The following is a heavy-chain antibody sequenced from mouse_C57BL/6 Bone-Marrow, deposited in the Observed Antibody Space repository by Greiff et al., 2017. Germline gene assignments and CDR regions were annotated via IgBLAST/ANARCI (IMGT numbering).Heavy chain of an antibody. J-gene: IGHJ2*01. Sequence: VQLQQSGAELVKPGASVKISCKASGYAFSSYWMNWVKQRPGKGLEWIGQIDPGDGDTNYNGKFKGKATLTADKSSSTAYMQLSSLTSEDSAVYFCARKGALYYFDYWGQGTTLTVSS. CDR3: ARKGALYYFDY. CDR1: GYAFSSYW. V-gene: IGHV1-80*01. CDR2: IDPGDGDT.